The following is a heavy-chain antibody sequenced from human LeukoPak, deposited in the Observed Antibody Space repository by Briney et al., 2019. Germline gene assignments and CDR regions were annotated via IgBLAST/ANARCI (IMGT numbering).Heavy chain of an antibody. D-gene: IGHD3-22*01. Sequence: SETLSLTCTVSGGSISSYYWSWIRQPPGKGLEWIGYIYYSGSTNYNPSLKSRVTISVDTSKNQFSLKLSSVTAADAAVYYCAREVNYYDSSGFDYWGQGTLVTVSS. CDR1: GGSISSYY. V-gene: IGHV4-59*01. CDR2: IYYSGST. J-gene: IGHJ4*02. CDR3: AREVNYYDSSGFDY.